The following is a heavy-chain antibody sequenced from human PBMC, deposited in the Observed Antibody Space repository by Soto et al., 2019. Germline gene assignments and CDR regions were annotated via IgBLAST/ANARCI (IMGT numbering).Heavy chain of an antibody. CDR3: AAGRGDYSSGYYYGPY. Sequence: ASVKVSCKASGFTFTSSAVQWVRQARGQRLEWIGWIVVSSGNTNYAQKFQERVTITRDMSTSTAYMELSSLRSEDTTVYYCAAGRGDYSSGYYYGPYWGQGTLVTVSS. J-gene: IGHJ4*02. V-gene: IGHV1-58*01. CDR1: GFTFTSSA. D-gene: IGHD3-22*01. CDR2: IVVSSGNT.